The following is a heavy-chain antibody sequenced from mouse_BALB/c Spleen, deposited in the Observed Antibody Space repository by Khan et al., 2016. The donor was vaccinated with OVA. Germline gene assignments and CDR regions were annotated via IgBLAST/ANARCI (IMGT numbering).Heavy chain of an antibody. CDR3: ARRYDFFAY. CDR2: INPNTGNT. Sequence: VQLQQSGPDLVKPGASVKMSCKASGYSFTGYYMNWVKQSHGKSLECIGRINPNTGNTNYNQKFKGKVVFIVDTSSSTVYMELRSLTSEDSAVYYCARRYDFFAYWGQGTLVTVSA. CDR1: GYSFTGYY. V-gene: IGHV1-26*01. J-gene: IGHJ3*01. D-gene: IGHD2-14*01.